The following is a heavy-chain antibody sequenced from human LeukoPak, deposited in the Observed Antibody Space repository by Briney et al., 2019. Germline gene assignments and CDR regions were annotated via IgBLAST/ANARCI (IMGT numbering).Heavy chain of an antibody. J-gene: IGHJ4*02. V-gene: IGHV1-69*13. CDR1: GGTFSSYA. D-gene: IGHD3-22*01. CDR2: IIPIFGTA. CDR3: AIDSSGYYSRGYFDY. Sequence: SVKVSCKTSGGTFSSYAISWVRQAPGQGLEWMGGIIPIFGTANYAQKFQGRVTITADESTSTAYMELSSLRSEDTAVYYCAIDSSGYYSRGYFDYWGQGTLVTVSS.